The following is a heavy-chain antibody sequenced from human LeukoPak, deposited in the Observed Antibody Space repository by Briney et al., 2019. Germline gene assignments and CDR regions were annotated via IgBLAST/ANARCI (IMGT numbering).Heavy chain of an antibody. Sequence: SETLSLTCSVSGYSFTSGYYWGLIRPPPGKLVEWIANIFHTRTTTYQPSLKSRVHISGETSKNQFSLKLSPLTAADTAADYCARYWTSTTRILRGVYYWGPGTLGTVSS. D-gene: IGHD2-2*01. V-gene: IGHV4-38-2*01. CDR3: ARYWTSTTRILRGVYY. CDR1: GYSFTSGYY. CDR2: IFHTRTT. J-gene: IGHJ4*02.